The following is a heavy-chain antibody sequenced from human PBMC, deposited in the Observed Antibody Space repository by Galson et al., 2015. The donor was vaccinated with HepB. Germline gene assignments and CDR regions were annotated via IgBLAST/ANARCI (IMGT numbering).Heavy chain of an antibody. V-gene: IGHV1-18*04. D-gene: IGHD5-12*01. CDR2: ISPYYGNT. CDR3: ATTSGATMEHADYIGH. J-gene: IGHJ4*02. CDR1: GYTFSNYA. Sequence: SVKVSCKASGYTFSNYAITWVRQAPGQGLEWMGWISPYYGNTIYEQKFQGRLTMTTDTSSTTAYIELRSLRSDDTAVYYCATTSGATMEHADYIGHWGQGTLVTGSS.